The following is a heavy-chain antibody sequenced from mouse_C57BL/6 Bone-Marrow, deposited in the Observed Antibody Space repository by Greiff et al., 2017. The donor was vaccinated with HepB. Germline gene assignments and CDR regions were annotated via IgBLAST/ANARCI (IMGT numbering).Heavy chain of an antibody. CDR2: IDPENGDT. Sequence: VQLQQSGAELVRPGASVKLSCTASGFNIKDDYMHWVKQRPEQGLEWIGWIDPENGDTEYASKFQGKATITADTSSNTAYLQLSSLTSEDTAVYYCTTGGRLLPWFAYWGQGTLVTVSA. D-gene: IGHD2-3*01. CDR1: GFNIKDDY. V-gene: IGHV14-4*01. J-gene: IGHJ3*01. CDR3: TTGGRLLPWFAY.